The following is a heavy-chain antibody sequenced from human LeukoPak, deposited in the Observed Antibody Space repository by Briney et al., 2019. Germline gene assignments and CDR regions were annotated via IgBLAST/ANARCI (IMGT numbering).Heavy chain of an antibody. CDR1: GGTFSSYA. CDR3: ARGSYDILTGYYISIDY. V-gene: IGHV1-69*04. J-gene: IGHJ4*02. D-gene: IGHD3-9*01. Sequence: SVKVSCKASGGTFSSYAISWVRQAPGQGLEWMGRIIPILGIANYAQKFQGRVTITADKSTSTAYMELSSLRSGDTAVYYCARGSYDILTGYYISIDYWGQGTLVTVSS. CDR2: IIPILGIA.